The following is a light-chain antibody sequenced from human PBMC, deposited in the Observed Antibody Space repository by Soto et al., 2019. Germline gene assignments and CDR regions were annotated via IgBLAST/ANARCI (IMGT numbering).Light chain of an antibody. V-gene: IGLV1-47*01. CDR2: RNN. J-gene: IGLJ2*01. CDR1: SSNIGSNE. Sequence: QSVLTQPPSASGTPGQRVTISCSGSSSNIGSNEVYWYQQLPGTAPKLLIYRNNQWPSGVPDRFSGSKSGTSASLAISGLRSEDEANYYCAAWDDSLSGPLFGGGTKLTVL. CDR3: AAWDDSLSGPL.